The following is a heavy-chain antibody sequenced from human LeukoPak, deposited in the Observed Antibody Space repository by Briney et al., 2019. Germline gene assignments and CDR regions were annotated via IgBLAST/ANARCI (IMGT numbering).Heavy chain of an antibody. CDR1: GFTFSSYA. J-gene: IGHJ4*02. D-gene: IGHD6-19*01. CDR2: ISGNGDYT. CDR3: AKGYTSGWYDFDC. Sequence: GGSLRLSCAASGFTFSSYAMTWVRQAPGNGLEWVSTISGNGDYTYYADSVKGRFTISRDKTKNTLYLQMNSLRAEDTAVYYCAKGYTSGWYDFDCWGQGTLVTVSS. V-gene: IGHV3-23*01.